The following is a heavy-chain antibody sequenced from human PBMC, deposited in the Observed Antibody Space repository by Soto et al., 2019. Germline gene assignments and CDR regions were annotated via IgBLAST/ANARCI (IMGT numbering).Heavy chain of an antibody. CDR1: GFSFSSND. Sequence: PGGSLRLSCTASGFSFSSNDMSWARQAPGKGLEWVSTLDKSGGSAFYADSVNGRFTISRDNSRNTLYLQMHSLRAEDTAFYYCAKDRIGQLAKFDYWGRGTLVTVSS. V-gene: IGHV3-23*05. J-gene: IGHJ4*02. CDR2: LDKSGGSA. D-gene: IGHD1-1*01. CDR3: AKDRIGQLAKFDY.